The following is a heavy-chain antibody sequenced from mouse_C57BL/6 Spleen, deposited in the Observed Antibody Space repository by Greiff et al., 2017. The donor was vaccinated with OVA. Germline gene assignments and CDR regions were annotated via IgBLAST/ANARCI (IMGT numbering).Heavy chain of an antibody. CDR1: GFTFTDYY. Sequence: DVMLVESGGGLVQPGGSLSLSCAASGFTFTDYYMSWVRQPPGKALEWLGFIRNKANGYTTEYSASVKGRFTISRDNSQSILYLQMNALRAEDSATYYGARYTGTTVPYYFDYWGQGTTLTVSS. CDR3: ARYTGTTVPYYFDY. CDR2: IRNKANGYTT. J-gene: IGHJ2*01. D-gene: IGHD1-1*01. V-gene: IGHV7-3*01.